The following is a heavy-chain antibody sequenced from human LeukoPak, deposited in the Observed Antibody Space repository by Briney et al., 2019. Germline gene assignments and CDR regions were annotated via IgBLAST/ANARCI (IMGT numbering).Heavy chain of an antibody. CDR3: ARAYGGPKQYFQH. D-gene: IGHD4/OR15-4a*01. CDR2: INPNSGGT. V-gene: IGHV1-2*02. Sequence: ASVKVSCKASGYTFTGYYMHWVRQAPGQGLEWMGWINPNSGGTNYAQKFQGRVTMTRDTSISTAYMELSRPRSDDTAVYYCARAYGGPKQYFQHWGQGTLVTVS. J-gene: IGHJ1*01. CDR1: GYTFTGYY.